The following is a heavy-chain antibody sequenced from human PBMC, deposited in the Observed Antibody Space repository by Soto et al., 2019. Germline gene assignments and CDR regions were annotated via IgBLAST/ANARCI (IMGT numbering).Heavy chain of an antibody. CDR2: IYYSGST. CDR1: GGSISSSSYY. Sequence: TLSLTCTVSGGSISSSSYYWGWIRQPPGKGLEWIGSIYYSGSTYYNPSLKSRVTISVDTSKNQFSLKLSSVTAADTAVYYCASSYYDFWSGSRNAIDYWGQGTLVTVSS. V-gene: IGHV4-39*01. CDR3: ASSYYDFWSGSRNAIDY. D-gene: IGHD3-3*01. J-gene: IGHJ4*02.